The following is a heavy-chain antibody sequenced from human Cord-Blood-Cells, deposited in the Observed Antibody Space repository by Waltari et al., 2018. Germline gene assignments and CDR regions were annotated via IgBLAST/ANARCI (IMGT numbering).Heavy chain of an antibody. J-gene: IGHJ4*02. V-gene: IGHV1-24*01. CDR2: FDPEEGET. D-gene: IGHD5-18*01. CDR1: GYTLTELS. Sequence: SGYTLTELSMHWARQAPGKGLEWMGGFDPEEGETSYAKKFQGRVTMTEDTSTDTAYMELSSLRSEDTAVYYCACGYSYGTGFDYWGQGTLVTVSS. CDR3: ACGYSYGTGFDY.